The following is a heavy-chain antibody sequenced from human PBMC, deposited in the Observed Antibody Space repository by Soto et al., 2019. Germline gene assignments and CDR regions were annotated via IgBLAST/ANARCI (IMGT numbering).Heavy chain of an antibody. CDR3: AKDTGRFGSYYYGMDV. CDR1: GFTFSSYC. V-gene: IGHV3-30*18. D-gene: IGHD3-10*01. Sequence: GGSLRLSCAASGFTFSSYCMHWVRQAPGKGLEWVAVISYDGSNKYYADSVKGRFTISRDNSKNTLYLQMNSLRAEDTAVYYCAKDTGRFGSYYYGMDVWGQGTTVTVSS. CDR2: ISYDGSNK. J-gene: IGHJ6*02.